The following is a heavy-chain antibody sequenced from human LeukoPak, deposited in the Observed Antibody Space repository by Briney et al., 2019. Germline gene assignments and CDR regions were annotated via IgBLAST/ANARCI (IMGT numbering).Heavy chain of an antibody. Sequence: GGSLRLSCAASGFTFSSYGMHWVRQAPGKGLEWVAFIRYDGSNKYYADSVKGRFTTSRDNSKNTLYLQMNSLRAEDTAVYYCARKGLQLWRKAFDIWGQGTMVTVSS. V-gene: IGHV3-30*02. J-gene: IGHJ3*02. CDR2: IRYDGSNK. CDR1: GFTFSSYG. D-gene: IGHD5-18*01. CDR3: ARKGLQLWRKAFDI.